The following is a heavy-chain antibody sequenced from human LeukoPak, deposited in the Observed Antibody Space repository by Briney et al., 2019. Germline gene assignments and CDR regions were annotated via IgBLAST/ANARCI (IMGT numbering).Heavy chain of an antibody. Sequence: PGGSLRLSCAVSGFTFTRHWMHWVRQVPGKGLVWVSRITSDGSSTRYADSVTGRFTISRDNAKNTLYLQMNSLRAEDTAVYYCARERYSSGPDGFDIWGQGTMVTVSS. J-gene: IGHJ3*02. D-gene: IGHD2-15*01. CDR1: GFTFTRHW. CDR2: ITSDGSST. CDR3: ARERYSSGPDGFDI. V-gene: IGHV3-74*01.